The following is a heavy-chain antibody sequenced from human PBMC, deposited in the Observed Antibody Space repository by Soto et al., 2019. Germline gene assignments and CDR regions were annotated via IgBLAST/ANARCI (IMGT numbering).Heavy chain of an antibody. CDR1: GYTFTSYG. D-gene: IGHD3-3*01. Sequence: QVQLVQSGAGVKKPGASVKVSCKASGYTFTSYGISWVRQAPGQGLEWMGWISAYNGNTNYSQKLQGRVTMTTDTSMSTAYVELRSLRSDDTFVYYCARDRSGLYDFWIGYYGALVFSFDICGQGTMVTVSS. CDR2: ISAYNGNT. CDR3: ARDRSGLYDFWIGYYGALVFSFDI. J-gene: IGHJ3*02. V-gene: IGHV1-18*01.